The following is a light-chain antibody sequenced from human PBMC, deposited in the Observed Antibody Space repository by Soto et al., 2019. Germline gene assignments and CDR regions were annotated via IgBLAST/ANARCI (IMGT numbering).Light chain of an antibody. CDR1: QAIDDW. V-gene: IGKV1-12*01. CDR2: GSS. Sequence: DIKMTQFPSSVSASVGDTVTITCRANQAIDDWLAWYQQKPGKAPKLLMYGSSTLQSGVPSHFSGSRSGTDFILTITSLQPEDFATYFCQQAKDFPLTFGGGTKVEIK. J-gene: IGKJ4*01. CDR3: QQAKDFPLT.